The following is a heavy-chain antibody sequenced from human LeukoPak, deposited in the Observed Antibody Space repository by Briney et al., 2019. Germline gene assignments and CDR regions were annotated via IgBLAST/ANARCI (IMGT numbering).Heavy chain of an antibody. CDR2: ISDDGSRQ. CDR1: GFTFSNYA. V-gene: IGHV3-30-3*01. Sequence: GGSLRLSCAATGFTFSNYAIHWGRQAPGKGLEWVAFISDDGSRQHYADSVKGRFTISRDNSKNTLTLQMNSLRAEDTAVYYCVKDRTGAYTLDYWGQGTLVTVSS. CDR3: VKDRTGAYTLDY. D-gene: IGHD3-16*01. J-gene: IGHJ4*02.